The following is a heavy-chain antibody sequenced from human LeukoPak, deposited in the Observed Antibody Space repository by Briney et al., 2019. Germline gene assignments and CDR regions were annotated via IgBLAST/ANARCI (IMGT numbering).Heavy chain of an antibody. V-gene: IGHV4-59*08. Sequence: SETLSLTCTVSGGSISSYYWSWLRQPPGKGLEWIGYIYYSGSTNYNPSLKSRVTISVDTSKNQFSLKLSSVTAADTAVYYCARLWFGESTNFDYWGQGTLVTVSS. CDR3: ARLWFGESTNFDY. D-gene: IGHD3-10*01. CDR2: IYYSGST. CDR1: GGSISSYY. J-gene: IGHJ4*02.